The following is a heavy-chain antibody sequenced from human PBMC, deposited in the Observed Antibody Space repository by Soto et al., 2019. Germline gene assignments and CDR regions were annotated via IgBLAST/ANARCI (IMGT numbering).Heavy chain of an antibody. Sequence: QVQLQESGPGLVKPSQTLSLTCTVSGGPISSGGYYWSWIRQHPGKVLEWIGYIYSGSTYYNPSLNSRVTKSVDTSKNQLSLKLSSVTAADTAVYYCARHVGYSGYDHYFDYWGQGTLVTVSS. CDR2: IYSGST. CDR1: GGPISSGGYY. D-gene: IGHD5-12*01. J-gene: IGHJ4*02. V-gene: IGHV4-31*03. CDR3: ARHVGYSGYDHYFDY.